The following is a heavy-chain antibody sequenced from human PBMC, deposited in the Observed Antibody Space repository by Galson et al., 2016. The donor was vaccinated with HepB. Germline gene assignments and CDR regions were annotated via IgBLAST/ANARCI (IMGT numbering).Heavy chain of an antibody. CDR1: GGSFSSYH. J-gene: IGHJ6*02. Sequence: SETLSLTCAVYGGSFSSYHWSWIRQPPGKRLEWIGEIDHSGSTTYNPSLKGRVTISVDTSKNQFSLKLTSVTAADTAVYYCARRLGFDHYYYALDVWGRGTTVTVFS. CDR2: IDHSGST. V-gene: IGHV4-34*01. CDR3: ARRLGFDHYYYALDV. D-gene: IGHD5-12*01.